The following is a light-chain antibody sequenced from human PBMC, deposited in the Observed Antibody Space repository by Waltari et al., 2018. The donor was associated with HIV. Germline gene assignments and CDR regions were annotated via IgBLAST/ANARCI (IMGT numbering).Light chain of an antibody. CDR3: SSYTSSSTYV. CDR2: DVS. V-gene: IGLV2-14*03. J-gene: IGLJ1*01. CDR1: SSDVGGYNY. Sequence: SALTQPASVSGSPGQSIAISCTGTSSDVGGYNYVSWYQQHPGKVPELMIFDVSNLPSGVSQRFSCSKAGNTASLTISVLQAEDEADYYCSSYTSSSTYVFGTGTKVTVL.